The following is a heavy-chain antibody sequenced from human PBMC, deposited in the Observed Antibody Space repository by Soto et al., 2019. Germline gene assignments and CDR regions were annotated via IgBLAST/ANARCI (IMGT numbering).Heavy chain of an antibody. V-gene: IGHV4-4*02. CDR2: IFHVGTA. CDR1: GVSISSRNC. Sequence: SETLSLTCAVSGVSISSRNCWTRDRQTPQRPLEYIGEIFHVGTANYSRCFARRVEMSVDGSKARFSLKLTSVTAAAKAIYFCGRLVYDSRLNYMCFDFWGQGALVTVSS. D-gene: IGHD2-8*01. J-gene: IGHJ4*02. CDR3: GRLVYDSRLNYMCFDF.